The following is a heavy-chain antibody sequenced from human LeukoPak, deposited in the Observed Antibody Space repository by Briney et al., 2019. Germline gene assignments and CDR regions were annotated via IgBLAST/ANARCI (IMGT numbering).Heavy chain of an antibody. D-gene: IGHD2-15*01. V-gene: IGHV3-21*01. CDR2: ISSSSSYI. CDR1: GFTFSSYS. Sequence: GGSLRLSCAASGFTFSSYSMNWVRQAPGKGLEWVSSISSSSSYIYYADSVKGRFTISRDNAKNSLYLQMNSLRAEDTAVYYCARGGYCSGGSCYLAYWGQGTLVTASS. J-gene: IGHJ4*02. CDR3: ARGGYCSGGSCYLAY.